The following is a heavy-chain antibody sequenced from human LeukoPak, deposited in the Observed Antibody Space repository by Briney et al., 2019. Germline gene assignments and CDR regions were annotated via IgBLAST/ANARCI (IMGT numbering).Heavy chain of an antibody. Sequence: GASVKVSCKASGYTFTGYYMHWVRQAPGQGLEWMGRINPSGGGTNYAQKFQGRVTMTRDTSISTAYMELSSLRSDDTAVYYCARGVYYDFWSDIWGQGTMVTVSS. V-gene: IGHV1-2*06. CDR1: GYTFTGYY. J-gene: IGHJ3*02. CDR3: ARGVYYDFWSDI. CDR2: INPSGGGT. D-gene: IGHD3-3*01.